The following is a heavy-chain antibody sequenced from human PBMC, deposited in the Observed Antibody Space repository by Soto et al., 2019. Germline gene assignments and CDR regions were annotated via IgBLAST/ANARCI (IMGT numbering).Heavy chain of an antibody. CDR2: ISAYNGNT. V-gene: IGHV1-18*01. CDR3: ARDCSGGSCYSVDFDY. J-gene: IGHJ4*02. D-gene: IGHD2-15*01. Sequence: ASVKVSCTASGYTFSSYGITWVRQAPGQGLEWMGWISAYNGNTNYAQKLQGRVTMTTDTSTSTAYMELRSLRSDDTAVYYCARDCSGGSCYSVDFDYWGQGTQVTVSS. CDR1: GYTFSSYG.